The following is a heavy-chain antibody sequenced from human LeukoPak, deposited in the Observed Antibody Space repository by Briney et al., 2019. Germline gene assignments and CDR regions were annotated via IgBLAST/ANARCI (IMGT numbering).Heavy chain of an antibody. CDR1: GYSFTSYW. CDR2: IYPGDSDT. Sequence: HGESLKISCKGSGYSFTSYWIGWVRQLPGKGLEWMGIIYPGDSDTRYSPSFQGQVTISADKSISTAYLQWSSLKASDTAMYYCARTPPRLGYCSSTSCYREFDYWGQGTLVTVSS. CDR3: ARTPPRLGYCSSTSCYREFDY. V-gene: IGHV5-51*01. D-gene: IGHD2-2*02. J-gene: IGHJ4*02.